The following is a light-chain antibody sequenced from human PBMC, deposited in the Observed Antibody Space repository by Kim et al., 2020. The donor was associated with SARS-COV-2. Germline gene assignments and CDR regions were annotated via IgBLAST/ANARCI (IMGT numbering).Light chain of an antibody. Sequence: DVLMTQSPLSLPVTLGQPASISCRSSQSLVQSDGNTYLIWFHQRPGQSPRRLTNKVANRDSGVPDRFIDSGSGTDFTLKITRVEAEDVGVYYCMQSTQWPYTFGQGTKLEI. CDR2: KVA. CDR1: QSLVQSDGNTY. CDR3: MQSTQWPYT. J-gene: IGKJ2*01. V-gene: IGKV2-30*02.